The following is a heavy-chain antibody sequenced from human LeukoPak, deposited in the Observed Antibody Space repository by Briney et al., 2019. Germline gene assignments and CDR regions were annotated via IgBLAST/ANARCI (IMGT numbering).Heavy chain of an antibody. CDR2: ISVTGDIT. D-gene: IGHD3-10*01. Sequence: GGSLRLSCAATGFTFSSYAMSWLRQTPQKGLEWVSGISVTGDITYYADSVKGRFTIARDNSRTTLYLQLNSLRADDTAVYYCAISYITRYPLQYYVDLWGQGAQVIVSS. CDR1: GFTFSSYA. J-gene: IGHJ4*02. V-gene: IGHV3-23*01. CDR3: AISYITRYPLQYYVDL.